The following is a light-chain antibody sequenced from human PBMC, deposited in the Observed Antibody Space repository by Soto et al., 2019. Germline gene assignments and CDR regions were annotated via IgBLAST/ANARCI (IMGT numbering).Light chain of an antibody. CDR1: QSVSNNY. J-gene: IGKJ3*01. CDR3: P. CDR2: GAS. Sequence: EIVLTQSPGTLSLSPGERATLSCRASQSVSNNYLAWYQQKPGQAPRLLIYGASNRATGIPARFSASGSGTDFTLTISSLEPEDLLASVFPFDPGTKVDIK. V-gene: IGKV3-20*01.